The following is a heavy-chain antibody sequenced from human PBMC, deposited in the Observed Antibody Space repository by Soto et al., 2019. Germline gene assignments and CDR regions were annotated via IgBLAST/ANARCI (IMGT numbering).Heavy chain of an antibody. Sequence: PGGSLRLSCRDSGIEFSNYAMSWVRQAPGKGLEWVSISSASGRSRYHADSVKGRFTISRDNSKNTLYLHMTNLRAEDTAVYYCAKDGNWLDVYFDVWGQGTPVTVSS. D-gene: IGHD6-19*01. CDR3: AKDGNWLDVYFDV. J-gene: IGHJ4*02. CDR1: GIEFSNYA. CDR2: SSASGRSR. V-gene: IGHV3-23*01.